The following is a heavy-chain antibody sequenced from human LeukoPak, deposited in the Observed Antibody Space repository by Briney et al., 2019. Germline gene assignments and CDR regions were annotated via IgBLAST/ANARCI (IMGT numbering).Heavy chain of an antibody. CDR1: GFTFRAYA. V-gene: IGHV3-33*06. J-gene: IGHJ4*02. CDR2: IWHDGSNR. D-gene: IGHD1-26*01. Sequence: GGSLRLSCAASGFTFRAYAMHWVRQAPGKGLEWVTGIWHDGSNRYYADSVEGRLTVSRDNSESTLYLQVNSLRAEDTAVYYCAKDLSGTLDVSDCWGQGTLVIVSS. CDR3: AKDLSGTLDVSDC.